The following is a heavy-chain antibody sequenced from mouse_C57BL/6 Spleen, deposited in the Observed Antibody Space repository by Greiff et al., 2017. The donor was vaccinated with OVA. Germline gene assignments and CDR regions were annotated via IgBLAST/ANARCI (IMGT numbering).Heavy chain of an antibody. J-gene: IGHJ2*01. CDR2: IRSKSNNYAT. Sequence: EVNVVESGGGLVQPKGSLKLSCAASGFSFNTYAMNWVRQAPGKGLEWVARIRSKSNNYATYYADSVKDRFTISRDDSESMLYLQMNNLKTEDTAMYYCVRQGMYYFDYWGQGTTLTVSS. CDR1: GFSFNTYA. CDR3: VRQGMYYFDY. V-gene: IGHV10-1*01.